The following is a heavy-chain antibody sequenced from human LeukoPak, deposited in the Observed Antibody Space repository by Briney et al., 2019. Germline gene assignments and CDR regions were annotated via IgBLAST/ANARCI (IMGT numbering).Heavy chain of an antibody. CDR3: ARHYCSGGTCYSFDN. J-gene: IGHJ4*02. CDR2: INHSGRI. Sequence: SETLSLTCAVYGGSFRGYYWSWIRQPPGKGLEWIGEINHSGRIKYNPSLKSRVTISVDTSKNQFSLSLNSVTAADTAVYYCARHYCSGGTCYSFDNWGQGTLVTVSS. V-gene: IGHV4-34*01. CDR1: GGSFRGYY. D-gene: IGHD2-15*01.